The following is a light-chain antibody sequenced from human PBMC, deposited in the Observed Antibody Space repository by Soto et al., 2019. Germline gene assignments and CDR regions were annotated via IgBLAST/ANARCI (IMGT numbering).Light chain of an antibody. V-gene: IGKV3-20*01. CDR3: QQYGSSPLT. Sequence: EIVLTQFPGTLSLSPGERATLSCRASQSVSSSYLAWCQQKPGQAPRVLIFDASSRATGAPDRFSGSGSGTDFTLTISRLEPEDFAVYYCQQYGSSPLTFGGGTRVEIK. J-gene: IGKJ4*01. CDR1: QSVSSSY. CDR2: DAS.